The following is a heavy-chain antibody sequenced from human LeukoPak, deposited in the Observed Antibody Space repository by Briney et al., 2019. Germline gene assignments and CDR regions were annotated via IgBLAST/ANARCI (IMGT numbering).Heavy chain of an antibody. V-gene: IGHV3-23*01. Sequence: PGGSLRLSCAVSGFPFSDFAMSWVRQAPGKGLEWVSTINTYFADSVKGRFTISRDNSKNTLFLQMVSLRAEDTAVYYCAKFEGALLGNYYMDVWGKGTTVTVSS. CDR1: GFPFSDFA. CDR2: INT. J-gene: IGHJ6*03. CDR3: AKFEGALLGNYYMDV.